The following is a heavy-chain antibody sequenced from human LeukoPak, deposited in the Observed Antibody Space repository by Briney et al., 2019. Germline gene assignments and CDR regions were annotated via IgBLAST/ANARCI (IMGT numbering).Heavy chain of an antibody. Sequence: GGYLRLSCAASGFTFSTYVMTWFRQAPGRGLEWVASILESGARTYYPDSVKGRFTISRDNSKNTLYLQMNSLRAEDTAVYYCAKDQPYYYDSSGYQLTFDYWGQGTLVTVSS. J-gene: IGHJ4*02. D-gene: IGHD3-22*01. CDR2: ILESGART. CDR3: AKDQPYYYDSSGYQLTFDY. CDR1: GFTFSTYV. V-gene: IGHV3-23*01.